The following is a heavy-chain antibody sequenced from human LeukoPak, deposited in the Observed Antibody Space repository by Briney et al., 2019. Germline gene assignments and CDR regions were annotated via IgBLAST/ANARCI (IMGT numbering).Heavy chain of an antibody. CDR1: GYTFTSYG. CDR3: ARNGAFRCSSTSCLYYFDY. CDR2: ISAYNGNT. J-gene: IGHJ4*02. Sequence: ASVKVSCKASGYTFTSYGISWVRQAPGQGLEWMGWISAYNGNTNYAQKLQGRGTMTTDTSTSTAYLELRSLRSDDTAVYYCARNGAFRCSSTSCLYYFDYWGQGTLVTVSS. D-gene: IGHD2-2*01. V-gene: IGHV1-18*01.